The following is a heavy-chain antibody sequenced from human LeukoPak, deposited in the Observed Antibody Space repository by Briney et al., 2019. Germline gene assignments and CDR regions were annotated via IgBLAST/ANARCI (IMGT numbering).Heavy chain of an antibody. J-gene: IGHJ4*02. CDR2: INPSGGST. CDR3: AAIAVAGTDFDY. V-gene: IGHV1-46*01. D-gene: IGHD6-19*01. CDR1: GYTFTSYY. Sequence: ASVTVSCTASGYTFTSYYMHWVRQAPGQGLEWMGIINPSGGSTSYAQKFQGRVTMTRDTSTSTVYMELSSLRSEDTAVYYCAAIAVAGTDFDYWGQGTLVTVSS.